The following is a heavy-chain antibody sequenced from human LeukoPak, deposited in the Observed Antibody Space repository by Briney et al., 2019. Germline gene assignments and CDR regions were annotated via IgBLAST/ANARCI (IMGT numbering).Heavy chain of an antibody. CDR2: INPNSGGT. CDR1: GYTFTGYY. V-gene: IGHV1-2*02. D-gene: IGHD3-3*01. J-gene: IGHJ6*02. CDR3: ARGGVDFWSGYYPNYYYYGMDV. Sequence: ASVKVSCKASGYTFTGYYMHWVQQAPGQGLEWMGWINPNSGGTNYAQKFQGRVTMTRDTSISTAYMELSRLRSDDTAVYYCARGGVDFWSGYYPNYYYYGMDVWGQGTTVTVSS.